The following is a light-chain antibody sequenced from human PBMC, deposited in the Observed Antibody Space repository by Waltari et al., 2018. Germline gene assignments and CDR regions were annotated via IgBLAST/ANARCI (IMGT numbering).Light chain of an antibody. CDR1: QSINTY. V-gene: IGKV1-39*01. CDR3: QQGYRIPLA. Sequence: DIQMTQSPASLSASVGDSVPITCRASQSINTYLNWYQRKPGEAPKLLIYGASTLESGVPSRFSGSGSGTDFTLTISSLQPEDFATYYCQQGYRIPLAFGPGAKVEMK. CDR2: GAS. J-gene: IGKJ3*01.